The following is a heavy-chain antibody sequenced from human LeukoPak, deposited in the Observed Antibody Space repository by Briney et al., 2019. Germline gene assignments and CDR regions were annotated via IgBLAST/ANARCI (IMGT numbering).Heavy chain of an antibody. V-gene: IGHV5-10-1*01. Sequence: TGESLKISCKGSGYSFTSYWISWVRQMPGKGLEWMGRIDPSDSYTNYSPSFQGHVTISADKSISTAYLQWSSLKASDTAVYYCARHESKSIAAATPWGQGTLVTVSS. D-gene: IGHD6-13*01. CDR3: ARHESKSIAAATP. J-gene: IGHJ5*02. CDR2: IDPSDSYT. CDR1: GYSFTSYW.